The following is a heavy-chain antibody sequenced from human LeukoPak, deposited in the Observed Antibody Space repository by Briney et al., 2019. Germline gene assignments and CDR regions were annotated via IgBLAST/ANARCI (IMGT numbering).Heavy chain of an antibody. D-gene: IGHD5-24*01. CDR1: GGSISSYY. CDR3: ARRDGYNSYYFDY. J-gene: IGHJ4*02. CDR2: IYYSGST. V-gene: IGHV4-59*01. Sequence: SETLSLTCTVSGGSISSYYWSWIRQPPGKGLEWIGYIYYSGSTNYNPSLKSRVTISVGTSKNQFSLKLSPVTAADTAVYYCARRDGYNSYYFDYWGQGTLVTVSS.